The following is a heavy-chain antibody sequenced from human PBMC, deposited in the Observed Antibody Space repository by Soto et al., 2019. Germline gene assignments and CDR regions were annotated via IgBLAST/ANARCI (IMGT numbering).Heavy chain of an antibody. CDR2: IIPIFGTA. Sequence: SVKVSCKASGGTFSSYAISWVRQAPGQGLEWMGGIIPIFGTANYAQKVQGRVTITADESTSTAYMELSSLRSEDTAVYYCARVRGVLKLGPFDYWGQGTLVTVSS. CDR3: ARVRGVLKLGPFDY. CDR1: GGTFSSYA. J-gene: IGHJ4*02. V-gene: IGHV1-69*13. D-gene: IGHD6-6*01.